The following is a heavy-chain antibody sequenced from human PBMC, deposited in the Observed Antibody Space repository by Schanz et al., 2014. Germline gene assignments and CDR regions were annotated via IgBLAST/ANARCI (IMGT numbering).Heavy chain of an antibody. CDR3: ARVQDDSLPGSEYYYCIDA. CDR1: GYTFTSYG. Sequence: QVQLVQSGAEVKKPGASVKVSCKASGYTFTSYGINWVRQAPGQGLEWMGWISAGNGNTNYAQKLQGRVTMTTDTSTNAAYMELRSLRADDTAVYDCARVQDDSLPGSEYYYCIDAWGQGTTVSVSS. D-gene: IGHD3-9*01. V-gene: IGHV1-18*01. CDR2: ISAGNGNT. J-gene: IGHJ6*02.